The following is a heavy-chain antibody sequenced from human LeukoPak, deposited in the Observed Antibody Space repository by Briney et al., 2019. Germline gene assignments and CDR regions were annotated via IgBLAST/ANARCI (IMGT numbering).Heavy chain of an antibody. CDR3: ARNLRDLWFGPYYYYYGMDV. CDR1: GGSFSGYY. J-gene: IGHJ6*02. Sequence: SETLSLTCAVYGGSFSGYYWSWIRQPPGKGLEWIGEINHSGSTNYNPSLKSRVTISVDTSKNQLSLKLSSVTAADTAVYYCARNLRDLWFGPYYYYYGMDVWGQGTTVTVSS. D-gene: IGHD3-10*01. CDR2: INHSGST. V-gene: IGHV4-34*01.